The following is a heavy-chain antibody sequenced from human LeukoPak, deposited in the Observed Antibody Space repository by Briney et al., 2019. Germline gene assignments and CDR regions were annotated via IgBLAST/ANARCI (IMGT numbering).Heavy chain of an antibody. CDR2: ISYDGSNK. D-gene: IGHD5-24*01. CDR3: AKDRRWLQYSAPFDY. V-gene: IGHV3-30*18. J-gene: IGHJ4*02. Sequence: GGSLRLSCAASGFTFSSYGMHWVRQAPGKGLEWVAVISYDGSNKHYADSVKGRFTISRDNSKNTLYLQMNSLRAEDTAVYYCAKDRRWLQYSAPFDYWGQGTLVTVSS. CDR1: GFTFSSYG.